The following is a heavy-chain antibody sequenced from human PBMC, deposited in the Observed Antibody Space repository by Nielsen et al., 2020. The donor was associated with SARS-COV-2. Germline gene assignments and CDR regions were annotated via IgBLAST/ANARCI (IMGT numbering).Heavy chain of an antibody. CDR1: GFMFSNDW. CDR2: INAGGSQK. Sequence: GGSLRLSCAASGFMFSNDWMSWVRQAPGKGLEWVATINAGGSQKFHVDSVRGRFTISRDVTENSLYLQMNNLRAEDTAMYYCSRDLHDYWGQGTLVTVSS. V-gene: IGHV3-7*03. J-gene: IGHJ4*02. CDR3: SRDLHDY.